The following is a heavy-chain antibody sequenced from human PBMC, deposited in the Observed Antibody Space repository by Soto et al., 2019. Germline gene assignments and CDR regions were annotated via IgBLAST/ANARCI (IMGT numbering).Heavy chain of an antibody. Sequence: PGGSLRLSCAASGFNFWDYALSWVRLAPGKGLEWISAISDTGTYTYYADSVKGRFTISRDNSKNTLYLQMNSLRAEDTAVYYCAKFGVEMATAAFDYWGQGTLVTVSS. V-gene: IGHV3-23*01. D-gene: IGHD5-12*01. CDR3: AKFGVEMATAAFDY. CDR1: GFNFWDYA. CDR2: ISDTGTYT. J-gene: IGHJ4*02.